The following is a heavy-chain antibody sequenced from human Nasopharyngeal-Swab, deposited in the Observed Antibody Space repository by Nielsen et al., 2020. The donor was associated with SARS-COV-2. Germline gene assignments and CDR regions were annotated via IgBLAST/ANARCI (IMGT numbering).Heavy chain of an antibody. CDR2: IYYSGGA. J-gene: IGHJ5*02. V-gene: IGHV4-59*13. D-gene: IGHD3-3*01. Sequence: PGKGLEWIGYIYYSGGANYNLSLKSRVTISVDTSKNQFFLKLNSVTAADTAVYYCAKYAHYDFLSGYHLGWFDPWGQGTLVTVSS. CDR3: AKYAHYDFLSGYHLGWFDP.